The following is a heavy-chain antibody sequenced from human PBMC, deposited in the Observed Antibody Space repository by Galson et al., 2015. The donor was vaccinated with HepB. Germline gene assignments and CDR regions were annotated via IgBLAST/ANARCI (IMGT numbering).Heavy chain of an antibody. CDR1: GFTFSSYS. Sequence: SLRLSCAASGFTFSSYSMNWVRQAPGKGLEWVSYISSSSSTIYYADSVKGRFTISRDNAKNSLYLQMNSLRDEDTAVYYCARYCSSTSCYGDYYYGMDVWGQGTTVTVSS. CDR2: ISSSSSTI. J-gene: IGHJ6*02. CDR3: ARYCSSTSCYGDYYYGMDV. V-gene: IGHV3-48*02. D-gene: IGHD2-2*01.